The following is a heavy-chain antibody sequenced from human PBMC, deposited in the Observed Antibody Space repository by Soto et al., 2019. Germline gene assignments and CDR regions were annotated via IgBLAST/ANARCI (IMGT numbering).Heavy chain of an antibody. D-gene: IGHD6-13*01. CDR2: ISYDGSNK. Sequence: PGGSLRLCCAASGFTFSSYCMHWVRQAPGKGLECVAFISYDGSNKYYAYSVKGRFTISRYNSKNTLYLQMNSLRSEDTAVYYCAKDPPYRSRWGGGMHXWGQATRLTVS. J-gene: IGHJ6*02. CDR1: GFTFSSYC. CDR3: AKDPPYRSRWGGGMHX. V-gene: IGHV3-30*18.